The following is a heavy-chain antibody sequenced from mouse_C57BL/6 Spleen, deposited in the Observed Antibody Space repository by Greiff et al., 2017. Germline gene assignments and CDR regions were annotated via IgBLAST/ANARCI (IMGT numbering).Heavy chain of an antibody. J-gene: IGHJ1*03. Sequence: VQLQQSGAELVKPGASVKISCKASGYAFSSYWMNWVKQRPGKGLEWIGQIYPGDGVTNYNGKFKGKATLTADKSSSTAYMQLSSLTSEDSAVYFCARSTMVTHFDVWGTGTTVTVSS. D-gene: IGHD2-2*01. V-gene: IGHV1-80*01. CDR3: ARSTMVTHFDV. CDR2: IYPGDGVT. CDR1: GYAFSSYW.